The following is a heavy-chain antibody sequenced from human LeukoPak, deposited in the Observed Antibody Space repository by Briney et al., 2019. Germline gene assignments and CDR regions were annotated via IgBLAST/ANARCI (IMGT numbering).Heavy chain of an antibody. CDR3: ARILCSGGSCPRTPFDY. Sequence: ASVKVSCKASGYTFTSNYIHWVRQAPGQGLEWMGIINPSGSGTTYAQKFQGRVTMTRDTSTRTVYMELSSLRSEDTAVYYCARILCSGGSCPRTPFDYWGQGTLVTVSS. J-gene: IGHJ4*02. V-gene: IGHV1-46*01. CDR1: GYTFTSNY. D-gene: IGHD2-15*01. CDR2: INPSGSGT.